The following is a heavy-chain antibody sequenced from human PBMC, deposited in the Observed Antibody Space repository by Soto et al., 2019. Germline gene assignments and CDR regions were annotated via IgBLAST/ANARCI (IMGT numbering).Heavy chain of an antibody. CDR2: INPTGGST. CDR3: GRHLAAGDV. CDR1: GYTFINYY. Sequence: QVQLVQSGAEVKKPGASVKVSCKASGYTFINYYIHLVRQAPGHGLELMAIINPTGGSTNYAQKFQGILTLTMDTSTSTVYMELSSLTSEDTAMYYCGRHLAAGDVWGQGTLVTVSA. D-gene: IGHD2-8*02. V-gene: IGHV1-46*01. J-gene: IGHJ4*02.